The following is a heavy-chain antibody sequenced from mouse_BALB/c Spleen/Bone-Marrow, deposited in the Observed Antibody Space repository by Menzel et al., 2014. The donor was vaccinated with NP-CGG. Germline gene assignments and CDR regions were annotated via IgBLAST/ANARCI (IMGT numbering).Heavy chain of an antibody. CDR1: GFSLTTYG. D-gene: IGHD1-1*01. J-gene: IGHJ4*01. CDR2: LWSGGNT. V-gene: IGHV2-2*01. Sequence: VKLLESGPGLVQPSQSLSIPCTVSGFSLTTYGVHWVRQSPGKGLEWLGALWSGGNTDYNAAFISRLSISKDNSKSQVFFEMNSLQAYDTAIYYCARKLRFYAMDYWGQGTSVTVSS. CDR3: ARKLRFYAMDY.